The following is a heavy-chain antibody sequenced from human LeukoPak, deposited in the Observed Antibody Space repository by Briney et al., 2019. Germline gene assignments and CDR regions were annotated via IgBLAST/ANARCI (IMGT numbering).Heavy chain of an antibody. CDR3: AAGGSSNFDY. CDR2: IVVGSGNT. CDR1: GFTFTSSA. Sequence: ASVKVSCKASGFTFTSSAMPWVRQARGQRLEWIGWIVVGSGNTNYAQKFQERVTITRDMSTSTAYMELSSLRSEDTAVYYCAAGGSSNFDYWGQGTLVTVSS. V-gene: IGHV1-58*02. J-gene: IGHJ4*02. D-gene: IGHD1-26*01.